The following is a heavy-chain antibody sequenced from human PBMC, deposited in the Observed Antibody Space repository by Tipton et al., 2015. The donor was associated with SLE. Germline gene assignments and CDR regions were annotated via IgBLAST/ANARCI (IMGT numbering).Heavy chain of an antibody. V-gene: IGHV4-34*01. CDR3: ARASTPNSYDCSGFYLSFYFDY. Sequence: TLSLTCAVYGGSFSGYYWSWIRQPPGKGLEWIGEINHSGSTNHNPSLKSRVTISVDTSKNQFSLKLSSVTAADTAVYYCARASTPNSYDCSGFYLSFYFDYWGQGTQVTVSS. D-gene: IGHD3-22*01. J-gene: IGHJ4*02. CDR1: GGSFSGYY. CDR2: INHSGST.